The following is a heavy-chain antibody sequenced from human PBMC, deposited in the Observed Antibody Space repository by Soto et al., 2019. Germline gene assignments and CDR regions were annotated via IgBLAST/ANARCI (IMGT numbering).Heavy chain of an antibody. J-gene: IGHJ6*02. D-gene: IGHD5-12*01. Sequence: PGGSLRLSCAASGFTFSSYGMHWVRQAPGKGLEWVSSISSSSSYIYYADTVKGRFTISRDNAKNSLYLQMNSLKDEDMAVYYSATAIVATITGYYYYGMDVWGQGTTVTVSS. CDR1: GFTFSSYG. CDR3: ATAIVATITGYYYYGMDV. CDR2: ISSSSSYI. V-gene: IGHV3-21*01.